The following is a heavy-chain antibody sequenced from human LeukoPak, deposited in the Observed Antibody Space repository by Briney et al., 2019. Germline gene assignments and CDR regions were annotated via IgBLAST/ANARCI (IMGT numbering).Heavy chain of an antibody. J-gene: IGHJ5*02. V-gene: IGHV3-21*01. CDR2: IGSGSGYI. Sequence: PGGSLRLSCAASRFTFSSYSTSWVRQAPGKGLEWVSSIGSGSGYIYYADSVKGRFTISRDNAKNSLYLQMNSLRAEDTAVYYCARDYQLGRAWFDPWGQGTLVTVSS. D-gene: IGHD5-24*01. CDR3: ARDYQLGRAWFDP. CDR1: RFTFSSYS.